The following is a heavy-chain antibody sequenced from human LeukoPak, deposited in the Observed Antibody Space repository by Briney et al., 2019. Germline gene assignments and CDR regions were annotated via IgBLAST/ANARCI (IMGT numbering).Heavy chain of an antibody. V-gene: IGHV1-2*02. CDR1: GYTFTDYY. CDR2: IIPNSGDT. Sequence: ASVKVSCKASGYTFTDYYIQWVRQAPGQGLEWMGWIIPNSGDTNYAQKFQGRVTMTRDTSISTAYMELSRLRSDDTAVYYCARVLGVWDGVYSGSWWAFDIWGQGTMVTVSS. CDR3: ARVLGVWDGVYSGSWWAFDI. J-gene: IGHJ3*02. D-gene: IGHD1-26*01.